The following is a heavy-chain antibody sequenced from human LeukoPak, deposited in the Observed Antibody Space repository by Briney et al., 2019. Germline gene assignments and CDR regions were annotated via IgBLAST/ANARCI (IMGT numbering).Heavy chain of an antibody. CDR3: ARAYTKGAAAALDY. D-gene: IGHD6-13*01. Sequence: GGSLRLSCAASGFTFSSYAMHWVRQAPGKGLEWVAVISYDGSNKYYADSVKGRFTISRDNSKNTLYLQMNSLRAEDTAVYYCARAYTKGAAAALDYWGQGTLVTVSS. J-gene: IGHJ4*02. CDR1: GFTFSSYA. V-gene: IGHV3-30*04. CDR2: ISYDGSNK.